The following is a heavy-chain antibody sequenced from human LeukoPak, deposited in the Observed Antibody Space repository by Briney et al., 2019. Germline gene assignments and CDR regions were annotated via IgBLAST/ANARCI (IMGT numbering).Heavy chain of an antibody. Sequence: PGGSLRLSCAASGFTFSGYDMIWVRQAPAKGLEWVSGVSGSGSSTYYAASVRGRFTISRDNSKNTLYLQMNSLRAEDTAVYYCAKDWGRFFYFDYWGQGTLVTVSS. D-gene: IGHD7-27*01. J-gene: IGHJ4*02. V-gene: IGHV3-23*01. CDR1: GFTFSGYD. CDR3: AKDWGRFFYFDY. CDR2: VSGSGSST.